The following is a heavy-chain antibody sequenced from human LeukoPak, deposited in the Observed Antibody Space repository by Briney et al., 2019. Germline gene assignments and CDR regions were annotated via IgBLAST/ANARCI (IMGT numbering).Heavy chain of an antibody. D-gene: IGHD3-3*01. V-gene: IGHV4-34*01. J-gene: IGHJ4*02. CDR3: ARAVSYYDFWSGYYYFDY. CDR2: INHSGST. Sequence: SETLSLTCAVYGVSFSGYYWSWIRQPPGKGLEWIGEINHSGSTNYDPSLKSRVTISVDTSKNQFSLKLSSVTAADTAVYYCARAVSYYDFWSGYYYFDYWGQGTLVTVSS. CDR1: GVSFSGYY.